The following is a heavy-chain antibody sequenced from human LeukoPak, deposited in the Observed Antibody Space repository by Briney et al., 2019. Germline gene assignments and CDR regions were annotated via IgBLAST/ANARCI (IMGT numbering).Heavy chain of an antibody. CDR2: ISSSSSYI. CDR1: RFTFSSYS. CDR3: ARVSIAVAGTSFDY. D-gene: IGHD6-19*01. J-gene: IGHJ4*02. Sequence: GGSLRLSCAASRFTFSSYSMNWVRQAPAKGLEWVSSISSSSSYIYYADSVKGRFTISRDNAKNSLYLQMNSLRAEDTAVYYCARVSIAVAGTSFDYWGQGTLVTVSS. V-gene: IGHV3-21*01.